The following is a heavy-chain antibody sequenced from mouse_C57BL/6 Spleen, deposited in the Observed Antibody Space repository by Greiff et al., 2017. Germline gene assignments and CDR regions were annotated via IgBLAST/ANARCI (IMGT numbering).Heavy chain of an antibody. CDR2: IDPSDSYT. J-gene: IGHJ3*01. D-gene: IGHD2-1*01. CDR3: ARGNYGNYLAWFAY. V-gene: IGHV1-50*01. CDR1: GYTFTSYW. Sequence: QVQLQQPGAELVKPGASVKLSCKASGYTFTSYWMQWVKQRPGQGLEWIGEIDPSDSYTNYNPKFKGKATLTVDPSSSTAYMQLSSLTAEDAAVYYCARGNYGNYLAWFAYWGQGTLVTVSA.